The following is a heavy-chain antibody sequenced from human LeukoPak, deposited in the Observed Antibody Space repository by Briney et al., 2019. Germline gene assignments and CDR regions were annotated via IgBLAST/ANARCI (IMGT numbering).Heavy chain of an antibody. D-gene: IGHD3-3*01. V-gene: IGHV3-23*01. CDR3: AKHAPTSEYYDFWSGYYAAFDY. J-gene: IGHJ4*02. Sequence: PGGSLRLSCAASGFTFSSYAMSWVRQAPGKGLEWVSAISDSGGSTYYADSVKGRFTISRDNSKNTLYLQMNSLRAEDTAVYYCAKHAPTSEYYDFWSGYYAAFDYWGQGTLVTVSS. CDR2: ISDSGGST. CDR1: GFTFSSYA.